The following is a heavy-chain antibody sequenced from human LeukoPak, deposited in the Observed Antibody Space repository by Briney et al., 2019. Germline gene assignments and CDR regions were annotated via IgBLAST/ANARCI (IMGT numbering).Heavy chain of an antibody. J-gene: IGHJ4*02. CDR3: ARRFDDYGGNRGTEDDY. CDR2: IYYSGST. Sequence: SETLSLTCTVSGGSISNSSYYWGWIRQPPGKGLEWIGSIYYSGSTYYNPSLKSRVTISVDTSKNQFSLKLSSVTAADTAVYYCARRFDDYGGNRGTEDDYWGQGTLVTVSS. V-gene: IGHV4-39*01. D-gene: IGHD4-23*01. CDR1: GGSISNSSYY.